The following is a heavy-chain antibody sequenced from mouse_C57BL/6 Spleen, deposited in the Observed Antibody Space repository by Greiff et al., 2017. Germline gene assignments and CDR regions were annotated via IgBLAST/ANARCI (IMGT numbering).Heavy chain of an antibody. Sequence: EVMLVESGGGLVKPGGSLKLSCAASGFTFSDYGMHWVRQAPEQGLEWVAYISSGSSTIYYADTVKGRFTISRDTAKNTLFLQMTSLRSEDTAMYYCARDGGLVYYYAMDYWGQGTSVTVSS. CDR3: ARDGGLVYYYAMDY. J-gene: IGHJ4*01. CDR1: GFTFSDYG. D-gene: IGHD2-12*01. CDR2: ISSGSSTI. V-gene: IGHV5-17*01.